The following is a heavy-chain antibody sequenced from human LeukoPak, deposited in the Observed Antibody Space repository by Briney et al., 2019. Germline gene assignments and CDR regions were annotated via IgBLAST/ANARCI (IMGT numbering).Heavy chain of an antibody. D-gene: IGHD6-19*01. J-gene: IGHJ5*02. CDR2: IYYSGST. CDR3: ARAPIAVAGWFDP. CDR1: GGSISSYY. Sequence: SETLSLTCTVSGGSISSYYWSWIRQPPGKGLEWIGYIYYSGSTNYNPPLKSRVTISVDTSKNQFSLKLSSVTAADTAVYYCARAPIAVAGWFDPWGQGTLVTVSS. V-gene: IGHV4-59*01.